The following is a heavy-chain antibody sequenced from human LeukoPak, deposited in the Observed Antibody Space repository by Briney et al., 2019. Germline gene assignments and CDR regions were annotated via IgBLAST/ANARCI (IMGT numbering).Heavy chain of an antibody. Sequence: SQTLSLACTVSGGSISSGDYYWSWIRQPPGKGLEWIGYIYYSGSTYYNPSLKSRVTVSVDTSKNQFSLKLSSVTAADTAVYYCAREWIGESVDYWGQGTLVTVSS. V-gene: IGHV4-30-4*01. CDR1: GGSISSGDYY. J-gene: IGHJ4*02. CDR2: IYYSGST. CDR3: AREWIGESVDY. D-gene: IGHD3-10*01.